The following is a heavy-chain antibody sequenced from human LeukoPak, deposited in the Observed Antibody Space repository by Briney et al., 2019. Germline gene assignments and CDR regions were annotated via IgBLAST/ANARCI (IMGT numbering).Heavy chain of an antibody. D-gene: IGHD3-10*01. CDR1: GGSFSGYY. J-gene: IGHJ5*02. V-gene: IGHV4-34*01. CDR2: INHSGST. CDR3: ARHRRGRGVTEPSDWFDP. Sequence: SETLSLTCAVYGGSFSGYYWSWIRQPPGKGLEWIGEINHSGSTNYNPSLKSRVTISVDTSKNQFSLKLSSVTAADTAVYYCARHRRGRGVTEPSDWFDPWGQGTLVTVSS.